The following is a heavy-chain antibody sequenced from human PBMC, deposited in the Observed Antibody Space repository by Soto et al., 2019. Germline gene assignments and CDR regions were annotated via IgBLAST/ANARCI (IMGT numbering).Heavy chain of an antibody. D-gene: IGHD6-13*01. J-gene: IGHJ6*02. V-gene: IGHV3-23*01. CDR1: GFTFSSYA. Sequence: GGSLRLSCAASGFTFSSYAMSWVRQAPGKGLEWVSAISGSGGSTYYADSVKGRFTISRDNSKNTLYLQMNSLRAEDTAVYYCARYSSSWFDYYGMDVWGQGTRVTVSS. CDR3: ARYSSSWFDYYGMDV. CDR2: ISGSGGST.